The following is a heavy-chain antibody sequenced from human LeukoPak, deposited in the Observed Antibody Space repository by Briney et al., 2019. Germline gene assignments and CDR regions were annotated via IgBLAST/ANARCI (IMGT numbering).Heavy chain of an antibody. Sequence: GASVKVSCKVSGYTLTELSTHWVRQAPGKGLEWMGGFDPEDGETIYAQKFQGRVTMTEDTSTDTAYMELSSLRSEDTAVYYCATGQGETHAFDIWGQGTMVTVSS. CDR1: GYTLTELS. J-gene: IGHJ3*02. CDR3: ATGQGETHAFDI. CDR2: FDPEDGET. D-gene: IGHD3-16*01. V-gene: IGHV1-24*01.